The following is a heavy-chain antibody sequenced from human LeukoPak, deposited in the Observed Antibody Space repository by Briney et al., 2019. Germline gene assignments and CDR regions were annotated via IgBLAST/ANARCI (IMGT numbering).Heavy chain of an antibody. CDR3: ARDYYGSGSSVD. J-gene: IGHJ4*02. V-gene: IGHV3-48*03. CDR2: ISSSGSTI. D-gene: IGHD3-10*01. Sequence: GGSLRLSCAVSGFTFSSYEMNWVRQAPGKGLEWVSYISSSGSTIYYADSVKGRFTISRDNAKNSLYLQMNSLRAEDTAVYYCARDYYGSGSSVDWGQGTLVTVSS. CDR1: GFTFSSYE.